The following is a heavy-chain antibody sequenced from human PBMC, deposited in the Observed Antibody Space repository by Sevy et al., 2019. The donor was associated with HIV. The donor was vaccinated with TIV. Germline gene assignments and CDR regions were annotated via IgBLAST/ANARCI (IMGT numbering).Heavy chain of an antibody. CDR2: VYWDDDE. CDR3: AHRSTGFRSFDY. J-gene: IGHJ4*02. Sequence: SGPTLVNPTQTLTLTCAFSGFSLTTSGVAVGWFRQPPGKALEWLAPVYWDDDEQYNPSLRSRRTITKDAFKNQVVLKVTNMNRVDTGIYFCAHRSTGFRSFDYWGQGTLVTVSS. CDR1: GFSLTTSGVA. D-gene: IGHD2-2*01. V-gene: IGHV2-5*02.